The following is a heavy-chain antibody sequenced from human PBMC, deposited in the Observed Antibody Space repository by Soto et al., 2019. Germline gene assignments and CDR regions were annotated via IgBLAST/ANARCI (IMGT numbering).Heavy chain of an antibody. CDR2: ISGSGSTS. D-gene: IGHD6-19*01. Sequence: GGSLRLSCAASGFTFRSYAMSWVRQAPGKGLEWVSVISGSGSTSYYADSVKGRFTISRDNSKNTLYLQMSSLRAEDTAAYYCAKIPGIAVAGPSDYWGQGTLVTVSS. V-gene: IGHV3-23*01. CDR1: GFTFRSYA. J-gene: IGHJ4*02. CDR3: AKIPGIAVAGPSDY.